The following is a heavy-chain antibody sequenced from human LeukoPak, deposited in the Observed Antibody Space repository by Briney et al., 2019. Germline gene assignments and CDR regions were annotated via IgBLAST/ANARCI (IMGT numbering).Heavy chain of an antibody. CDR1: GGSISSYY. J-gene: IGHJ4*02. Sequence: SETLSLTCTVSGGSISSYYWSWIRQPPGKGLEWIGYIYYSGSTNYNPSLKSRVTISVDTSKNQFSLKLSSVTAADTAVYYCARTREPRRYYVDYWGQGTLVTVSS. CDR3: ARTREPRRYYVDY. D-gene: IGHD1-14*01. CDR2: IYYSGST. V-gene: IGHV4-59*01.